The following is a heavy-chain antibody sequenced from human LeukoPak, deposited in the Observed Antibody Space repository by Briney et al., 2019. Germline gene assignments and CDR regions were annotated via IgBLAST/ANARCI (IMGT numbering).Heavy chain of an antibody. CDR2: IYYSGST. Sequence: SETLSLTCTVSGGSISRYYWSWIRQPPGKGLEWIGYIYYSGSTNYNPSLKSRVTISVDTSKNQFSLKLSSVTAADTAVYYCASERVRDSSCWYYWGQGTLVTVSS. J-gene: IGHJ4*02. V-gene: IGHV4-59*01. CDR3: ASERVRDSSCWYY. CDR1: GGSISRYY. D-gene: IGHD6-19*01.